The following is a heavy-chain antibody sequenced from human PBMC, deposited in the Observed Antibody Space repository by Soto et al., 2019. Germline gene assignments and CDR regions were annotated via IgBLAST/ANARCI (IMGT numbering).Heavy chain of an antibody. D-gene: IGHD3-3*01. CDR2: IYYSGST. J-gene: IGHJ4*02. CDR3: ARDLTYCTEDWSAYHEVRYCDY. CDR1: GGSISSGGYY. Sequence: QVQLQESGPGLVKPSQTLSLTCTVSGGSISSGGYYWSWIRQHPGKGLVWIGYIYYSGSTYYNPFLQWRVTMSLDTSKNNFSLKLRSMTAADTAVYYCARDLTYCTEDWSAYHEVRYCDYWGQGTLVTVSS. V-gene: IGHV4-31*03.